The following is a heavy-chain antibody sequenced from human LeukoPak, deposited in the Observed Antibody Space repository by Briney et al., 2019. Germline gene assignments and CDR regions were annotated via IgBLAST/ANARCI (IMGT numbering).Heavy chain of an antibody. CDR1: GGSISSSSYY. CDR3: ARVSEYSGYANTDY. D-gene: IGHD5-12*01. J-gene: IGHJ4*02. Sequence: SDTLSLTCTVSGGSISSSSYYWGWIRQPPGKGLEWIGSMYYSGSTYYNQSLKSRVSISVDTSINQVALKLSSVTAGGTVLYDCARVSEYSGYANTDYWSQGTLVTVSS. CDR2: MYYSGST. V-gene: IGHV4-39*06.